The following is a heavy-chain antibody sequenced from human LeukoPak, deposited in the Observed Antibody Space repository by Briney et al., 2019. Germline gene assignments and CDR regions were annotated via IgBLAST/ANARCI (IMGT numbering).Heavy chain of an antibody. J-gene: IGHJ2*01. D-gene: IGHD1-26*01. CDR2: IYYSGRT. CDR1: GGSISSYY. CDR3: ARAQRTWGLSDWYFDL. Sequence: SETLSLTCTVSGGSISSYYWNWIRQPPGKGLEWIGYIYYSGRTNYNPSLKSRVTISVDTSKNQFSLKLSSVTAADTAVYYCARAQRTWGLSDWYFDLWGRGTLVTVSS. V-gene: IGHV4-59*08.